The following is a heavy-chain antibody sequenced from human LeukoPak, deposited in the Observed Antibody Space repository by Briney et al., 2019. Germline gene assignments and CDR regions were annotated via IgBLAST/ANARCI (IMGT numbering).Heavy chain of an antibody. D-gene: IGHD3-3*01. V-gene: IGHV1-8*02. CDR3: ARSRGDLWSGYYPDY. J-gene: IGHJ4*02. CDR2: MNPNSGNT. CDR1: GYTFTGYY. Sequence: ASVKVSCKASGYTFTGYYMHWVRQATGQGLEWMGWMNPNSGNTGYAEKFQGRVTMTRNTSITTAYMELSSLRSEDTAVYYCARSRGDLWSGYYPDYWGQGTLVTASS.